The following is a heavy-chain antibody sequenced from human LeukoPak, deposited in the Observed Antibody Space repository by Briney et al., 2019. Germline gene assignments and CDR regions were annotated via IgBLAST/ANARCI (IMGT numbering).Heavy chain of an antibody. J-gene: IGHJ5*02. V-gene: IGHV4-34*01. D-gene: IGHD1-1*01. CDR2: INHSGST. CDR3: AREQKNWNDVGFWFDP. Sequence: SETLSLTCAVYGGSFSGYYWSWIRQPPGKELEWIGEINHSGSTNYNPSLKSRVTISVETSKNQFSLKLSSVTAADTAVYYCAREQKNWNDVGFWFDPWGQGTLVTVSS. CDR1: GGSFSGYY.